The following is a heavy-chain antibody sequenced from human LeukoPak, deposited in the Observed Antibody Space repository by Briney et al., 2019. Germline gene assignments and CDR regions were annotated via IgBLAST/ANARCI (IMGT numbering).Heavy chain of an antibody. J-gene: IGHJ4*02. CDR2: IYSGGGT. Sequence: GGSLRLSCAASRFTVSSNDMSWVRRAPGKGLEWVSLIYSGGGTHYADSVKGRFTISRDNSKNTVYLQMNSLRVEGTAVYYCAARPPFNYWGQGILVTVSS. CDR1: RFTVSSND. CDR3: AARPPFNY. V-gene: IGHV3-66*01.